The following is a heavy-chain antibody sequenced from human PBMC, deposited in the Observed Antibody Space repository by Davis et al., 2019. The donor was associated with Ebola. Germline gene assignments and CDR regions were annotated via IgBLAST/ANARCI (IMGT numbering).Heavy chain of an antibody. Sequence: SETLSLTCTVSGDSISNYYWSWIRQPPGKGLEWIGYIYYRGSTHYNPSLERRVTISIDTSKNQFSLELSSVTAADTALYYCTKNFVATLVPDSWGQGTLVTVSS. CDR3: TKNFVATLVPDS. V-gene: IGHV4-59*01. J-gene: IGHJ4*02. D-gene: IGHD5-12*01. CDR2: IYYRGST. CDR1: GDSISNYY.